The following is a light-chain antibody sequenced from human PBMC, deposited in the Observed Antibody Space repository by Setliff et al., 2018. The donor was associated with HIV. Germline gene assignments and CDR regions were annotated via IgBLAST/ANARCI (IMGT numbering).Light chain of an antibody. CDR3: SSYANTNTLP. J-gene: IGLJ1*01. CDR1: TSDVGGYNY. V-gene: IGLV2-14*01. Sequence: QSVLTQPASVSGSPGQSLTISCTGTTSDVGGYNYVSWYQQHPGKAPKLIIYEVRNRPSGVSDRFSGSKSGNTVSLTISGLQAEDEADYYCSSYANTNTLPFGSGTKVTVL. CDR2: EVR.